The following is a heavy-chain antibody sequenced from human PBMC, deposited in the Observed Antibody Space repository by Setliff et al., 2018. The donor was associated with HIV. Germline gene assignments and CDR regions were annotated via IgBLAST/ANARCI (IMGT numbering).Heavy chain of an antibody. Sequence: GSLRLSCAASGFTFSSYAIHWVRQAPGKGLEWVALISYDGSNKYYADSVKGRFTISRDNFRNTLYLQMNSLRPEDTAVYYCARVQQQLLQEDDYFDYWGQGTLVTV. CDR3: ARVQQQLLQEDDYFDY. V-gene: IGHV3-30*04. D-gene: IGHD6-13*01. CDR1: GFTFSSYA. CDR2: ISYDGSNK. J-gene: IGHJ4*02.